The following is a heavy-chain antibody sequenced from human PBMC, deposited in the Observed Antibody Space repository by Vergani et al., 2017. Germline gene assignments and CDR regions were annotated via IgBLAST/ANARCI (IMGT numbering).Heavy chain of an antibody. CDR1: GYTFSNYY. CDR3: ARGDYGILTGYRY. J-gene: IGHJ4*02. Sequence: QVQVVQSGAEVKKSGASVKVSCKTSGYTFSNYYMHWVRQAPGQGLEWMGIINHSGGHTNYAQKFQGRVTMTRDTSTSTVYMELSSLRSEDTAIYYCARGDYGILTGYRYWGQGTLVT. V-gene: IGHV1-46*03. D-gene: IGHD3-9*01. CDR2: INHSGGHT.